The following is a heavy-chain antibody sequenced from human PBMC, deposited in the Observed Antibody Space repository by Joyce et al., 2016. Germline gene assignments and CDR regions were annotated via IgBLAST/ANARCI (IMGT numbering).Heavy chain of an antibody. CDR3: ARERNFGDLSFDP. CDR1: GYTFTSYH. V-gene: IGHV1-8*01. D-gene: IGHD4-17*01. Sequence: QVQLVQSGAEVTKPGASVKVSCKASGYTFTSYHINWVRQATGQGLGWMGWMNPNSGNTGYAQKFQGRVTMTRNTSISIGYMELSSLRSEDTAVYYCARERNFGDLSFDPWGQGTLVTVSS. CDR2: MNPNSGNT. J-gene: IGHJ5*02.